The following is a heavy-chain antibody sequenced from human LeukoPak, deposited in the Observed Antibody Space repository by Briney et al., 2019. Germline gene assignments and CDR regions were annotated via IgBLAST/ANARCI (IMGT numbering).Heavy chain of an antibody. V-gene: IGHV4-59*08. J-gene: IGHJ6*02. D-gene: IGHD2/OR15-2a*01. CDR1: GGSISSYY. CDR3: ARSTLSSGYYYGMDV. Sequence: SETLSLTCTVSGGSISSYYWSWIRQPPGKGLEWIGYIFYSGSTNYNPSLKSRVTISVDTSKNQFSLELSSVTAADTAVYYCARSTLSSGYYYGMDVWGQGTTVTVSS. CDR2: IFYSGST.